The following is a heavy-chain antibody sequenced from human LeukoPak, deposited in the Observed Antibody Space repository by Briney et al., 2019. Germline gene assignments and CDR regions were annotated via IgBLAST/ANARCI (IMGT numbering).Heavy chain of an antibody. Sequence: GGSLRLSCAASGFTFSSYAMTWVREAPGKGLGWVSGISGVAGRTYYADSLKGRLTASRDNSKNTLYLQINSLRADDTAVYYCAKGLEDVFDNTGQYSNWFDPWGQGTLVSVSS. J-gene: IGHJ5*02. D-gene: IGHD3-22*01. CDR3: AKGLEDVFDNTGQYSNWFDP. V-gene: IGHV3-23*01. CDR1: GFTFSSYA. CDR2: ISGVAGRT.